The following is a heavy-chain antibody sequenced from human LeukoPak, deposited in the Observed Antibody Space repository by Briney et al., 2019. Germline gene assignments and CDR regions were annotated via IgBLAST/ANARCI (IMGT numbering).Heavy chain of an antibody. Sequence: GSLRLSCAASGFNSSSFAMSWGRQPPGKGLEWIGEINHSGSTNYNPSLKSRVTISVDTSKNQFSLKLSSVTAADTAVYYCARQAVAGPFDYWGQGTLVTVSS. CDR1: GFNSSSFA. CDR3: ARQAVAGPFDY. J-gene: IGHJ4*02. V-gene: IGHV4-34*01. CDR2: INHSGST. D-gene: IGHD6-19*01.